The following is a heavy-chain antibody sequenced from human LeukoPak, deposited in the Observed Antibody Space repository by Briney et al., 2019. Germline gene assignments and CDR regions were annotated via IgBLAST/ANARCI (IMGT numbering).Heavy chain of an antibody. V-gene: IGHV4-61*02. J-gene: IGHJ3*02. D-gene: IGHD1/OR15-1a*01. CDR3: SLESVLLTTQGTFDI. CDR2: IYRSGTT. CDR1: GDSIDSRSYC. Sequence: PAETLSLTCTVSGDSIDSRSYCWTWLRQPAGKGPEWIGRIYRSGTTNYSPSLKSRATISLHTSKKQFSLNLISVTAADTAVYFCSLESVLLTTQGTFDIWGQGTLVSVSA.